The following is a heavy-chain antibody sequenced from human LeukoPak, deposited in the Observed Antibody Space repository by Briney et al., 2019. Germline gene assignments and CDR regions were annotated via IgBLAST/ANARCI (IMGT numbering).Heavy chain of an antibody. J-gene: IGHJ3*02. V-gene: IGHV1-46*01. Sequence: ASVKVSCKASGYTFTSYYMHWVRQAPGQGLEWMGIINPSGGSTSYAQKFQGRVTMTRDTSTSTVYMEPSSLRSEDTAVYYCAAWLPANNAFDIWGQGTMVTVSS. CDR3: AAWLPANNAFDI. CDR2: INPSGGST. D-gene: IGHD4/OR15-4a*01. CDR1: GYTFTSYY.